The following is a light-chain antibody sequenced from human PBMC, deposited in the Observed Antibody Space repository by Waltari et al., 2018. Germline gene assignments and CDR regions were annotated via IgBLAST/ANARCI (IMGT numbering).Light chain of an antibody. CDR3: QDSVRLPGT. Sequence: EIVLTQSPGTLSLPLRDSATVSCRTSQSVSRALAWYQQKPGQAPRLLIYGSSTWATDIPDSFSGRGSGTEFSLTISRLDPDDFAVYYCQDSVRLPGTFGQGTTVE. V-gene: IGKV3-20*01. J-gene: IGKJ1*01. CDR1: QSVSRA. CDR2: GSS.